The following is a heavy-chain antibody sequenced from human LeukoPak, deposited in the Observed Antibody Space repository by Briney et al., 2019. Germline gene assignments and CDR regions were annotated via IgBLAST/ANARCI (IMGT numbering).Heavy chain of an antibody. Sequence: PSETLSLTCTVSGGSISSYYWSWIRQPPGKGLEWIGYIYYSGSTNYNPSLKSRVTISVDTSKNQFSLKLSSVTAEDTAVYYCAAGVVVTATPFDYWGQGTLVTVSS. V-gene: IGHV4-59*12. CDR2: IYYSGST. D-gene: IGHD2-21*02. CDR1: GGSISSYY. J-gene: IGHJ4*02. CDR3: AAGVVVTATPFDY.